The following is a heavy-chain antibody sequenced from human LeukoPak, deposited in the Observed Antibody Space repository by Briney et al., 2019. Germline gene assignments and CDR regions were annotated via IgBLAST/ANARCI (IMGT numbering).Heavy chain of an antibody. V-gene: IGHV1-8*01. Sequence: GASVKVSCKASGYTFTNYDINWVRQATGQGLEWMGWMNPNSGNTGYAQKFQGRVTMTRNTSISTAYMELSSLRSEDTAVYYCARHYYYDSSGYDAFDIWGQGTMVTVSS. CDR2: MNPNSGNT. J-gene: IGHJ3*02. CDR3: ARHYYYDSSGYDAFDI. CDR1: GYTFTNYD. D-gene: IGHD3-22*01.